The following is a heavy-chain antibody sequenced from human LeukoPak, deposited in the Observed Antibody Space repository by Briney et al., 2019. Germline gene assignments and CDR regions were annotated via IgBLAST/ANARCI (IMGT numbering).Heavy chain of an antibody. Sequence: SETLSLTCTVSGGSISSGDYYWSWIRQPPGKGLEWIGYIYYSGSTYYNPSLKSRLTLSVDTSKNQFSLKLSSVTAADTAVYYCARKRRDGYNLGYFDYWGQGTLVTVSS. V-gene: IGHV4-30-4*08. J-gene: IGHJ4*02. CDR1: GGSISSGDYY. CDR2: IYYSGST. CDR3: ARKRRDGYNLGYFDY. D-gene: IGHD5-24*01.